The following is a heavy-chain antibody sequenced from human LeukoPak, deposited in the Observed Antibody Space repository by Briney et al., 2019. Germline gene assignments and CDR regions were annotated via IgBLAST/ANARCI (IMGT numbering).Heavy chain of an antibody. V-gene: IGHV3-20*04. J-gene: IGHJ4*02. Sequence: GGSLRLSCAASGFTFSSYSMNWVRQAPGKGLEWVSSINWNGGSTGYVDSVKGRFTISRDNAKNSLYLQMNSLRAEDTALYYCARDNSGMANWGQGTLVTVSS. CDR1: GFTFSSYS. D-gene: IGHD1-26*01. CDR2: INWNGGST. CDR3: ARDNSGMAN.